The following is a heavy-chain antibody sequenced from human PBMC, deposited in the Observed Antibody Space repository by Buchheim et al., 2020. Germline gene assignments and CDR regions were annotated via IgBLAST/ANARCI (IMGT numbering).Heavy chain of an antibody. D-gene: IGHD3-16*01. CDR2: IKPDGSEK. J-gene: IGHJ4*02. V-gene: IGHV3-7*04. Sequence: EVQLVESGGGLVQPGGSLRLSCVASGFTFSNYWMNWVRQAPEKGLEWVANIKPDGSEKYYVDSVKGRFIISRDNNKNSLYLQVNSLRAEDTAVYYCAGWGGSNYWGQGTL. CDR3: AGWGGSNY. CDR1: GFTFSNYW.